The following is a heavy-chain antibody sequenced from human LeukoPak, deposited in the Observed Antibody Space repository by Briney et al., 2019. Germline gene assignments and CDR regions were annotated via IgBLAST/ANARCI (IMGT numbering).Heavy chain of an antibody. CDR1: GFPFNAYW. CDR2: IRQDGDTK. J-gene: IGHJ4*02. V-gene: IGHV3-7*03. Sequence: GGSLRLSCAASGFPFNAYWMTWVRQAPGKGLEWVANIRQDGDTKYYVDSVKGRFTISRDNAMNSLYLQMNSLRAEDTAIYYCARSLPYGTTRYGRPDFWGQGTLVTVSS. D-gene: IGHD6-13*01. CDR3: ARSLPYGTTRYGRPDF.